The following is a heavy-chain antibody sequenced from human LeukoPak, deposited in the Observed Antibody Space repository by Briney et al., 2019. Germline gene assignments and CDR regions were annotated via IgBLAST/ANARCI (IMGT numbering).Heavy chain of an antibody. D-gene: IGHD1-26*01. Sequence: GGSLRLSCAASGFTVSSKYMSWVRQAPGKGLEWVSVLSSGSTTYYADSVKGRFTISRDTSKNTLNLQMNSLRAEDTAIHYCARGGDMVGGSRSAFDIWGQGTMVTVSS. CDR3: ARGGDMVGGSRSAFDI. CDR2: LSSGSTT. CDR1: GFTVSSKY. J-gene: IGHJ3*02. V-gene: IGHV3-53*01.